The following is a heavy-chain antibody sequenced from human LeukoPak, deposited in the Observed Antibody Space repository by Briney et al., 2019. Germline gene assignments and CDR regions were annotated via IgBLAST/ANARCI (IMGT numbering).Heavy chain of an antibody. V-gene: IGHV3-23*01. D-gene: IGHD3-3*01. J-gene: IGHJ4*02. CDR2: ISGSGGWT. CDR1: GFTFSSYA. Sequence: GGSLRLSCVVSGFTFSSYAMSWVRQAPGKGLEWVSAISGSGGWTLYADSVKGRFTISRDNSKNMLYLQMNSLRAEDTAVYYCASQSESGYTPFDYWGQGTLVIVSS. CDR3: ASQSESGYTPFDY.